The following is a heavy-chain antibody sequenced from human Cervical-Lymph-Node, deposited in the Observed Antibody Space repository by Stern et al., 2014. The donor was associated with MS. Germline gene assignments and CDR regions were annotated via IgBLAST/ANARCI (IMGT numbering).Heavy chain of an antibody. J-gene: IGHJ4*02. CDR2: ISAYNGNT. D-gene: IGHD4-23*01. CDR3: ARVDDYGGNSGLDY. Sequence: VQLVQSGAEVKKPGASVKVSCKASGYTFTSYGISWVRQAPGQGLEWMGWISAYNGNTNYAQKLQGRATRTPDTSTSTAYMELRSLRSDDTAVYYWARVDDYGGNSGLDYWGQGTLVTVSS. V-gene: IGHV1-18*04. CDR1: GYTFTSYG.